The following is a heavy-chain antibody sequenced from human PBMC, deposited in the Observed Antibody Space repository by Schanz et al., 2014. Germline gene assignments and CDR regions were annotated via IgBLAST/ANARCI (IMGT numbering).Heavy chain of an antibody. CDR2: ISSGSSTI. CDR1: GFTFSDYS. D-gene: IGHD6-6*01. CDR3: ATSYSSSSYFYVMDV. J-gene: IGHJ6*02. V-gene: IGHV3-11*01. Sequence: QVQLVESGGGLVKPGGSLRLSCAASGFTFSDYSMNWVRQAPGKGLEWISYISSGSSTIHYADSVKGRFTISRDNAKNSLFLQMNSLRAEDTAIYYCATSYSSSSYFYVMDVWGQGTTVTVSS.